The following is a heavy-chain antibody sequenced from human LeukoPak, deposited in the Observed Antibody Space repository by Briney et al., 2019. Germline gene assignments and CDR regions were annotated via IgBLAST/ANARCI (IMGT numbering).Heavy chain of an antibody. CDR3: ARGWLGELLDY. J-gene: IGHJ4*02. Sequence: GGSLRLSCAVSGFTFSRSAMHWVRQAPGKGLEWVAVISYDGSKKYYADSVQGRFTISRDNSRNTLYLQMNSLRAEDTAVYYCARGWLGELLDYWGQGTLVTVSS. V-gene: IGHV3-30-3*01. CDR2: ISYDGSKK. CDR1: GFTFSRSA. D-gene: IGHD3-10*01.